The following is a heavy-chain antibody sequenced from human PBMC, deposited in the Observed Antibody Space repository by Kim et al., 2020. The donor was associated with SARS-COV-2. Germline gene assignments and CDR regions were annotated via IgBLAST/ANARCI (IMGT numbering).Heavy chain of an antibody. CDR1: GFTLRTYW. CDR2: VKQDGSEN. V-gene: IGHV3-7*03. Sequence: GGSLRLSCAASGFTLRTYWMSWVRQAPGKGLEWVASVKQDGSENYYVDSVKGRFTISRDNDKNSLYLQMNSLRAEDTAVYFCAREMYDFWSGADYGMDVWGQGTTVTVSS. CDR3: AREMYDFWSGADYGMDV. J-gene: IGHJ6*02. D-gene: IGHD3-3*01.